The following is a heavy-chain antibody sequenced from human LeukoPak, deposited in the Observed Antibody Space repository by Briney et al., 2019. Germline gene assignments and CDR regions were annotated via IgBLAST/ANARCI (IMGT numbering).Heavy chain of an antibody. V-gene: IGHV4-59*01. J-gene: IGHJ4*02. CDR2: VYYSGTT. Sequence: PSETLSLTCTVSGGSINDYYWTWIRQPPGKGLEWIAYVYYSGTTNYNPSLKSRVTMSVDTSKNQFSLKLSSVTAADTAVYYCARASATDYFDSWGQGTLVTVSS. CDR3: ARASATDYFDS. CDR1: GGSINDYY.